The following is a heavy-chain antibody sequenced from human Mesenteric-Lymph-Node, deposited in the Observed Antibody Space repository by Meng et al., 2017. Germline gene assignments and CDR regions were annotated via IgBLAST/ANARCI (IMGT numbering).Heavy chain of an antibody. CDR1: EYRITSYA. D-gene: IGHD3-16*02. J-gene: IGHJ4*02. V-gene: IGHV1-3*04. CDR3: ARSDFVHPFPRFDY. Sequence: QVKHGKGRGGEQKAVGTVKLSCQGSEYRITSYAMHSLSLALRQRPVWMGWTTTGHGNTKYSQELQGKVTITREMSASTGYLELSSLRSGDTAVYYCARSDFVHPFPRFDYWCQGTLVTVSS. CDR2: TTTGHGNT.